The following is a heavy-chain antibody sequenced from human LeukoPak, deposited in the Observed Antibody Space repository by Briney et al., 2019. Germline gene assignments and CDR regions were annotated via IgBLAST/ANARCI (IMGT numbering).Heavy chain of an antibody. V-gene: IGHV3-30*02. CDR1: GFTFSSYG. D-gene: IGHD5-12*01. Sequence: GGSLRLSCAASGFTFSSYGMHWVRQAPGKGLEWVAFIRYDGSNKYYADSVKGRFTISRDNSKNTLYLQMKSLRAEDMAVYYCAKGGGYEAQYYYYYLDVWGKGTTVTISS. J-gene: IGHJ6*03. CDR3: AKGGGYEAQYYYYYLDV. CDR2: IRYDGSNK.